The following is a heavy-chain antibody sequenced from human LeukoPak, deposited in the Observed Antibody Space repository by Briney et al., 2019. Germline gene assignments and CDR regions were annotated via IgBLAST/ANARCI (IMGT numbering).Heavy chain of an antibody. CDR1: GGSISSYY. D-gene: IGHD3-22*01. V-gene: IGHV4-59*08. J-gene: IGHJ4*02. CDR2: IYYSGST. CDR3: ARGASSAYYVDY. Sequence: SETLSLTCTVSGGSISSYYWSWIRQPPGKGLEWIGYIYYSGSTNYNPSLKSRVTISVDTSKNQFSLKLSSVTAADTAVYYCARGASSAYYVDYWGQGTLVSVSS.